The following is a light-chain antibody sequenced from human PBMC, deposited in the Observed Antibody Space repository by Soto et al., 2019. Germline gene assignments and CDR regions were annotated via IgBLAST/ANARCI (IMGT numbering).Light chain of an antibody. V-gene: IGKV1-5*03. CDR2: KAS. CDR3: QRYNTYPLT. CDR1: QSISTW. J-gene: IGKJ4*01. Sequence: DIQMTHSPSTLSASVGDRVTITCRASQSISTWLAWYQQKPGKAPKLLIYKASSLESGVPSRFSGSRSGTEFTLNISSLQPDNFATYYGQRYNTYPLTFGGGTMVEIK.